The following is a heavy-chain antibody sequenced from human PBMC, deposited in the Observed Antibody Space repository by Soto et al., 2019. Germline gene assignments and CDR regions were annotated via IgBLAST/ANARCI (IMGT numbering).Heavy chain of an antibody. D-gene: IGHD3-10*01. CDR1: GGTFSSYT. CDR2: IIPIVGKP. V-gene: IGHV1-69*08. J-gene: IGHJ4*02. Sequence: QVQLVQSGAEVKKPGSSVKVSCKASGGTFSSYTFSWVRQAPGQGLEWMGRIIPIVGKPNYAQKFQGRVTITAHKSTSTAYMELSSLRSEDTAVYYCARAYGSGSYRHFDYWGQGTLVTVSS. CDR3: ARAYGSGSYRHFDY.